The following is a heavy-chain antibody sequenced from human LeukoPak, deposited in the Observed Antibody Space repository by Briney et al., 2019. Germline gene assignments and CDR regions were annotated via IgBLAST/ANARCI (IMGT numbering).Heavy chain of an antibody. D-gene: IGHD3-16*01. CDR2: ISRSGSTI. V-gene: IGHV3-48*03. Sequence: GGSLRLSCAASGFTFSNYEMNWVRQAPGKGLEGVSYISRSGSTIYYADSVKGRFTISRDNAKKSLYLQMNSLRAEDTAVYYCARESGDYVGGDYFDYWGQGTLVTVSS. CDR1: GFTFSNYE. CDR3: ARESGDYVGGDYFDY. J-gene: IGHJ4*02.